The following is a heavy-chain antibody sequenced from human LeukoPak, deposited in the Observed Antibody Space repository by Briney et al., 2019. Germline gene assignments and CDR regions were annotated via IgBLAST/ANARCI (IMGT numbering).Heavy chain of an antibody. CDR3: ARNSPGLGY. D-gene: IGHD1-14*01. CDR2: IPYDGSNK. V-gene: IGHV3-30*12. J-gene: IGHJ4*02. CDR1: GFTFSNFG. Sequence: GGSLRLSCAASGFTFSNFGMHWVRQAPGKGLEWVAFIPYDGSNKCYADFVKGRFTISRDNAKNSLYLQMNSLRFEDSAVYYCARNSPGLGYWGQGTLVTVSS.